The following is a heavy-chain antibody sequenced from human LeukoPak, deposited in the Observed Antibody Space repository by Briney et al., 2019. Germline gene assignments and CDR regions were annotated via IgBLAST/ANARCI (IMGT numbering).Heavy chain of an antibody. V-gene: IGHV3-23*01. CDR3: AKGNWRYFDY. J-gene: IGHJ4*02. D-gene: IGHD1-1*01. Sequence: PGGSLRLSCAASGFTFSTSVMSWVRQAPGKGLEWVSAISGSGGSTYYADSVKGRFTISRGNSKNTLYLQMNSLGADDTAVYYCAKGNWRYFDYWGQGTLVTVSS. CDR2: ISGSGGST. CDR1: GFTFSTSV.